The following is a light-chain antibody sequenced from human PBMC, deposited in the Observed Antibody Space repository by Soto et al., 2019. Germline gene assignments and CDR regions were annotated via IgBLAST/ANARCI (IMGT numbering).Light chain of an antibody. Sequence: EIVMTQSPATLSLSPGERATLSCRASQSVSSNLAWYQQKPGQAPRLLIYGASTRTTGIPARFSGSESGTEITLTISSLQSEDFAVYYCQQYNNWPKLTFGGGTKVEIK. J-gene: IGKJ4*01. CDR3: QQYNNWPKLT. V-gene: IGKV3-15*01. CDR2: GAS. CDR1: QSVSSN.